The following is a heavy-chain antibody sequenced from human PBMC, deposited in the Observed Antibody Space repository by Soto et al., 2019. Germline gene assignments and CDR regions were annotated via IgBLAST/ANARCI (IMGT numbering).Heavy chain of an antibody. CDR2: FKSKTDGGTT. J-gene: IGHJ4*02. CDR1: GFTFSNAW. Sequence: VQLVESGGGLVKPGGSLRLSCAASGFTFSNAWMGWVRQAPGMGLEWVGRFKSKTDGGTTDYAAPVKGRFTISGDDSKNTLYLQMNSLKTEDTAMYYCTTLATGRFDGWGQGTLVTVSS. D-gene: IGHD1-1*01. V-gene: IGHV3-15*01. CDR3: TTLATGRFDG.